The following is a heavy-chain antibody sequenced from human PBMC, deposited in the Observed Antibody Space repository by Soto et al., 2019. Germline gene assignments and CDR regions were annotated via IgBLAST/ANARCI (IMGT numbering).Heavy chain of an antibody. V-gene: IGHV2-5*02. D-gene: IGHD2-15*01. Sequence: QITLKESGPTLVKPTQTLTLTCTFSGFSLDTSGMSVGWIRQPPGKALEWLALIYWDDDKRYSPSLKTRLTITKDTSKNHVVLTMTNMDPVDTDTYYCARPRGYDFDYWGQGTLVTVSS. CDR2: IYWDDDK. CDR3: ARPRGYDFDY. CDR1: GFSLDTSGMS. J-gene: IGHJ4*02.